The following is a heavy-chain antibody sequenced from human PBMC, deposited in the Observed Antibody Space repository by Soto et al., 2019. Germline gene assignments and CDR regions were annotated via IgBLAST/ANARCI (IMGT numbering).Heavy chain of an antibody. J-gene: IGHJ4*02. CDR1: GFKFSNYA. CDR3: AKDRRAGGNSAFYFDF. V-gene: IGHV3-23*01. D-gene: IGHD3-16*01. CDR2: ISATGGGT. Sequence: PGGSLRLSCAASGFKFSNYAMSWVRQAPGKGLEWVSLISATGGGTSYSDSVKGRFTISRDNSHNTLYLQVHSLTAEDTAVYYCAKDRRAGGNSAFYFDFWGQGAQVTVSS.